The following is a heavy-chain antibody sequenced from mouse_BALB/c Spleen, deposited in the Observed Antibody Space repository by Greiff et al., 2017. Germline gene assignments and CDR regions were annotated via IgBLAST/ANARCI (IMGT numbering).Heavy chain of an antibody. D-gene: IGHD2-4*01. CDR3: NAMGMITTDY. J-gene: IGHJ2*01. CDR2: IDPENGDT. CDR1: GFNIKDYY. V-gene: IGHV14-4*02. Sequence: EVQLQQSGAELVRSGASVKLSCTASGFNIKDYYMPWVKQRPEQGLEWIGWIDPENGDTEYAPKFQGKATMTADTSSNTAYLQLSSLTSEDTAVYYCNAMGMITTDYWGQGTTRTVSS.